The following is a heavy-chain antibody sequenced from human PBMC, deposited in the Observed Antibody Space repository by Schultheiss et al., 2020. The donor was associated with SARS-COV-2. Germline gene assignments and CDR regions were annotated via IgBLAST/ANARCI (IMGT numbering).Heavy chain of an antibody. V-gene: IGHV3-33*08. Sequence: GGSLRLSCAASGFTFSSYAMHWVRQAPGKGLEWVAVIWYDGSNKYYADSVKGRFTISRDNAKNSLYLQMNSLRAEDTAVYYCARQPYYYGSGSYTRDYYYYYGMDVWGQGTTVTVSS. CDR1: GFTFSSYA. D-gene: IGHD3-10*01. CDR3: ARQPYYYGSGSYTRDYYYYYGMDV. CDR2: IWYDGSNK. J-gene: IGHJ6*02.